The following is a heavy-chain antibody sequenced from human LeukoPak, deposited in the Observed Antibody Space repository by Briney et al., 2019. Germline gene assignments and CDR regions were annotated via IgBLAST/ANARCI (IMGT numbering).Heavy chain of an antibody. CDR3: AREMATIKGWFDP. Sequence: SETLSPTCTVSGGSISSTSYYWGWIRQPPGKGLEWIGSIYYSGITYYNPSLKSRVTISVDTSKNQFSLKLSSVTAADTAVYYCAREMATIKGWFDPWGQGTLVTVSS. V-gene: IGHV4-39*02. CDR2: IYYSGIT. D-gene: IGHD5-24*01. J-gene: IGHJ5*02. CDR1: GGSISSTSYY.